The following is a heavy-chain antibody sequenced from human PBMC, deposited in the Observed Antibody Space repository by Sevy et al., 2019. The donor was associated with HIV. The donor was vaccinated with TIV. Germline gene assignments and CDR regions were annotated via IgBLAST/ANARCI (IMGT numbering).Heavy chain of an antibody. D-gene: IGHD3-22*01. V-gene: IGHV3-48*01. Sequence: GGSLRLSCTASGFTFSNYNINWVRQAAGKGLEWVSYISSSSTTIHHADSVKGRITISRDNAKNSLYLQINSLRPEDTAVYYCAREGGYSDKGMDVWGQGTTVTVSS. CDR1: GFTFSNYN. J-gene: IGHJ6*02. CDR3: AREGGYSDKGMDV. CDR2: ISSSSTTI.